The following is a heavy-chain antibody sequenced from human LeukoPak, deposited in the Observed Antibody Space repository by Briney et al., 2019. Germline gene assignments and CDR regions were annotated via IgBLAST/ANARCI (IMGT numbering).Heavy chain of an antibody. CDR2: IKQDGSEK. CDR1: GFTFSSYW. Sequence: GGSLRLSCAASGFTFSSYWMHWVRQAPGKGLERVANIKQDGSEKYYVDSVKGRFTISRDNAKNSLYLQMNSLRAEDTAVYYCARDKSVGATPLDYWGQGTLVAVSS. D-gene: IGHD1-26*01. V-gene: IGHV3-7*05. CDR3: ARDKSVGATPLDY. J-gene: IGHJ4*02.